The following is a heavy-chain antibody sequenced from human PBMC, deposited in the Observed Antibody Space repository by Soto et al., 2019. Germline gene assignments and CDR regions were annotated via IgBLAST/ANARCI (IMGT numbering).Heavy chain of an antibody. Sequence: QTLSLTCAISGDRVSSNSVAWNWIRQSPSRGLEWLGRTYYRSKWYNAYSVSVKSRITINPDTSKNQFSLQLKSVTPEDTAVYYCVRDTGSGSGWYGIWGQGTQVTVSS. D-gene: IGHD6-19*01. J-gene: IGHJ4*02. CDR1: GDRVSSNSVA. CDR3: VRDTGSGSGWYGI. CDR2: TYYRSKWYN. V-gene: IGHV6-1*01.